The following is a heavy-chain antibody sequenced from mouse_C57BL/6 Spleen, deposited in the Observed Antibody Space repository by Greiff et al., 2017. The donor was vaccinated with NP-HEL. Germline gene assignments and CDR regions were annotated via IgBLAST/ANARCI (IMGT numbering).Heavy chain of an antibody. V-gene: IGHV1-64*01. CDR2: IHPNSGST. CDR1: GYTFTSYW. D-gene: IGHD1-1*01. CDR3: ARPHYGSSFDY. J-gene: IGHJ2*01. Sequence: VQLQQPGAELVKPGASVKLSCKASGYTFTSYWMHWVKQRPGQGLEWIGMIHPNSGSTNYNEKFKSKATLTVDKSSSTAYMQLSSLTSEDSAVYYCARPHYGSSFDYWGQGTTLTVSS.